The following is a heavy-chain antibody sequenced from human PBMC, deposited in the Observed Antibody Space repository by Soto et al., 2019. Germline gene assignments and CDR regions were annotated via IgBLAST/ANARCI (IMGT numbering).Heavy chain of an antibody. J-gene: IGHJ4*02. CDR3: ARGSTGYSSSWYRY. D-gene: IGHD6-13*01. V-gene: IGHV4-38-2*01. CDR2: IYNSGST. Sequence: GSLTLSCAASGFTFSSYAMSWVRQSPGKGLEWIGNIYNSGSTYYSPSLKSRVTISVDTSKNQFSLKLSSVTAADTAVYYCARGSTGYSSSWYRYWGQGTLVTVSS. CDR1: GFTFSSYA.